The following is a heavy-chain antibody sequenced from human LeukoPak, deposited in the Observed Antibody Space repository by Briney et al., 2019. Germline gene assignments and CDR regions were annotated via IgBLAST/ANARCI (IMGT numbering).Heavy chain of an antibody. V-gene: IGHV3-7*01. D-gene: IGHD1-26*01. CDR1: GFTFSSYW. Sequence: GGSLRLSCAASGFTFSSYWMSWVRQAPGKGLERVANIKQDGSEKYYVDSVKGRFTISRDNAKNSLYLQMNSLRAEDTAVYYCARDRPWRWELLGYFDYWGQGTLVTVSS. CDR3: ARDRPWRWELLGYFDY. CDR2: IKQDGSEK. J-gene: IGHJ4*02.